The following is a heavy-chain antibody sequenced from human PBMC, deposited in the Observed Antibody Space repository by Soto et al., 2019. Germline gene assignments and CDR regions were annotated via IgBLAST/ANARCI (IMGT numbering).Heavy chain of an antibody. J-gene: IGHJ5*02. CDR2: ISYDGSNK. CDR1: GFTFSSYG. Sequence: QVQLVESGGGVVQPGRSLRLSCAASGFTFSSYGMHWVRQAPGKGLEWVAVISYDGSNKYYADSVKGRFTISRDNSKNTLYLQMNSLRAEDTGVYYCAKDGGLTGTTESGWFDPWGQGTLVTVSS. CDR3: AKDGGLTGTTESGWFDP. V-gene: IGHV3-30*18. D-gene: IGHD1-7*01.